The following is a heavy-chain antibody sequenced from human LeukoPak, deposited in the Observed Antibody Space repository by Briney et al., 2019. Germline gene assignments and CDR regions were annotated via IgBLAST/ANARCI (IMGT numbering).Heavy chain of an antibody. J-gene: IGHJ3*02. D-gene: IGHD3-22*01. V-gene: IGHV4-4*09. Sequence: SETLSLTCTVSGRSISSYYWSWIRQPPGKGLEWIGYIYTSGSTNYNPSLKSRVTISVDTSKNQFSLKLSSVTAADTAVYYCARLLVVIGAFDIWGQGTMVTVSS. CDR2: IYTSGST. CDR1: GRSISSYY. CDR3: ARLLVVIGAFDI.